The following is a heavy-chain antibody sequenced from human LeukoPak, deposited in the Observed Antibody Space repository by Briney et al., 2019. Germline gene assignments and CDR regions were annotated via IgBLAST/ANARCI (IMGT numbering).Heavy chain of an antibody. D-gene: IGHD5-12*01. J-gene: IGHJ6*02. CDR2: IRSKANSYAT. V-gene: IGHV3-73*01. Sequence: AGGSLRLSCAASGFTFSGSAMHWVRQASGKGLEWVGRIRSKANSYATAYAASVKGRFTISRDDSKNTAYLQMNSLETEDTAVYYCTRPYRGYSGYVGDYYGMDVWGQGTTVTVSS. CDR3: TRPYRGYSGYVGDYYGMDV. CDR1: GFTFSGSA.